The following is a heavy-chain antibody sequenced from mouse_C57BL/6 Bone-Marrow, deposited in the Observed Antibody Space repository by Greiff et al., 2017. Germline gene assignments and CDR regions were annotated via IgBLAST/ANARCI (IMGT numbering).Heavy chain of an antibody. CDR3: ARWGTTIYFDY. J-gene: IGHJ2*01. CDR1: GYTFTDYY. CDR2: INPNNGGT. V-gene: IGHV1-26*01. D-gene: IGHD1-1*01. Sequence: EVKLQQSGPELVKPGASVKISCKASGYTFTDYYMNWVKQSHGKSLEWIGDINPNNGGTSYNQKFKGKATLTVDKSSSTAYMELRSLTSEDSAVYYCARWGTTIYFDYWGQGTTLTVSS.